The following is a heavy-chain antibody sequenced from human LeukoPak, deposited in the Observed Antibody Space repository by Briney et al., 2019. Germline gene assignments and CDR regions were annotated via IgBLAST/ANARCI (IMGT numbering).Heavy chain of an antibody. Sequence: SETLSLTCAVYGGSFSGYYWSWIRQPPGKGLEWIGEINHSGSTNYNPSLKSRVTIPVDTSKNQFSLKLSSVTAADTAVYYCARHAGRSSSWNFDYWGQGTLVTVSS. CDR2: INHSGST. CDR3: ARHAGRSSSWNFDY. V-gene: IGHV4-34*01. CDR1: GGSFSGYY. J-gene: IGHJ4*02. D-gene: IGHD6-13*01.